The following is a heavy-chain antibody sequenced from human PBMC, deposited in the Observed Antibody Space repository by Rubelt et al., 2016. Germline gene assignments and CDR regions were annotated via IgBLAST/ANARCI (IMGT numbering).Heavy chain of an antibody. D-gene: IGHD6-6*01. CDR1: GYTFTSYG. V-gene: IGHV1-2*02. CDR2: LNPNSGGT. J-gene: IGHJ4*02. CDR3: ARLEVKYGIAARPMDY. Sequence: QVQLVQSGAEVKTPGSSVKVSCKASGYTFTSYGISWVRQAPGQGLEWMGWLNPNSGGTNYAQKFSGRVTMTRDTSISTAYMELSRLRSDDTAVYYCARLEVKYGIAARPMDYWGQGTLVTVSS.